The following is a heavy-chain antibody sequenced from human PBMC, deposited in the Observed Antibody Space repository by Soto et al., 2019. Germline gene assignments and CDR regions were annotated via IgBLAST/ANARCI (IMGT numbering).Heavy chain of an antibody. Sequence: GGSLRLSCAASGFIFSSHSMNWVRQAPGKGLEWVSYIRSDSSTIYHADSVKGRFTVSRDNAKNSLYLQMNSLRDEDTAVYYCARGRPSYHDYWGQGTLVTVSS. CDR2: IRSDSSTI. J-gene: IGHJ4*02. CDR3: ARGRPSYHDY. D-gene: IGHD6-6*01. V-gene: IGHV3-48*02. CDR1: GFIFSSHS.